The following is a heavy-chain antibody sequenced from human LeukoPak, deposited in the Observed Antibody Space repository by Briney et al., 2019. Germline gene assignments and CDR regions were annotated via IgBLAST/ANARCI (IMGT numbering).Heavy chain of an antibody. CDR2: TYYRSKWYN. CDR1: GDSVSSNSAA. Sequence: SQTLSLTCAISGDSVSSNSAAWTWIRQSPSRGLEWLGRTYYRSKWYNDYAVSVKSRITINPDTSKNQFSLQLNSVTPEDTAVYYCARVRIAAAGVFPNYYYFGMDVWGQGTTVTVSS. D-gene: IGHD6-13*01. J-gene: IGHJ6*02. V-gene: IGHV6-1*01. CDR3: ARVRIAAAGVFPNYYYFGMDV.